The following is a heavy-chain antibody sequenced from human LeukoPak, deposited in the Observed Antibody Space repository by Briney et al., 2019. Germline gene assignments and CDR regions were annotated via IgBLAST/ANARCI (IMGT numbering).Heavy chain of an antibody. CDR2: IYHSGST. CDR1: GGSISGYF. J-gene: IGHJ5*02. Sequence: SETLSLTCTVSGGSISGYFLSWIRQPPGKGLEWIGYIYHSGSTDYNPSLKSRVTISLDTSKNQFSLKLSSVTAADTAVYYCARVLCLGSCRSTRRGSGFDPWGQGTLVPVSS. CDR3: ARVLCLGSCRSTRRGSGFDP. D-gene: IGHD2-2*01. V-gene: IGHV4-59*01.